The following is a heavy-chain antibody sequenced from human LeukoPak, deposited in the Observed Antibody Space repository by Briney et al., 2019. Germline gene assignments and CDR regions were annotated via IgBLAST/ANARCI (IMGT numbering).Heavy chain of an antibody. V-gene: IGHV3-15*01. D-gene: IGHD1-1*01. CDR3: ATSGEHWDVFDF. CDR2: IKSTTDGGTT. J-gene: IGHJ4*02. CDR1: GFTFSDAW. Sequence: GGSLRLSCAASGFTFSDAWMSWVRQAPGKGLECVGRIKSTTDGGTTDYAAPVKGRFTVSRDDSKNTLYLQMNSLKTDDTAVYHCATSGEHWDVFDFWGQGSLVTVSS.